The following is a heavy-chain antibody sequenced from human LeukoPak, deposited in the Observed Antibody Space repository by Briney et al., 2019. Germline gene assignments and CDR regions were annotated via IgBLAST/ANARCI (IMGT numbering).Heavy chain of an antibody. V-gene: IGHV4-39*01. Sequence: SETLSLTCAVSGDSISSNNCYWTWIRPPPGKGLEWIGSISYSGSPYYNPSLKSRVTMSVDTSKYVFSVNLTSVTAANTATAYCARHFLLRLVSTPLRYWGQGTLVTVSS. CDR3: ARHFLLRLVSTPLRY. CDR2: ISYSGSP. D-gene: IGHD5/OR15-5a*01. J-gene: IGHJ4*02. CDR1: GDSISSNNCY.